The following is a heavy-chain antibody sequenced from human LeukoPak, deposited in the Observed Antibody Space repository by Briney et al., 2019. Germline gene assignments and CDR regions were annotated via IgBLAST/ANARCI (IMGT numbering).Heavy chain of an antibody. Sequence: GGSLRLSCAASGLTFDTYAMSWVRQAPGKGLEWVSAISGSAGSTYYADSVKGRFTISRDNSKNSLYLQMNSLRAEDTAVYYCAKDGRPDHDSSGYYPPEPYYFDYWGQGTLVTVSS. CDR3: AKDGRPDHDSSGYYPPEPYYFDY. V-gene: IGHV3-23*01. CDR1: GLTFDTYA. CDR2: ISGSAGST. J-gene: IGHJ4*02. D-gene: IGHD3-22*01.